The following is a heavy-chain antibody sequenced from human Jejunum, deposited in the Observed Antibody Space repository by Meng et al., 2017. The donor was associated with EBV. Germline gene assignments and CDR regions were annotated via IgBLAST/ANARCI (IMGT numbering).Heavy chain of an antibody. CDR1: GYTFSSYA. J-gene: IGHJ4*02. CDR3: ARDWGGDYLDY. Sequence: QVQLVPSGSELKKPGASVRVSCKASGYTFSSYAMNWVRRAPGQGLKWMGWINTKTGNPTYAQGFTGRFVFSLDTSVGTAYLQISSLKAEDTAVYYCARDWGGDYLDYWGQGTLVTVSS. D-gene: IGHD3-10*01. CDR2: INTKTGNP. V-gene: IGHV7-4-1*02.